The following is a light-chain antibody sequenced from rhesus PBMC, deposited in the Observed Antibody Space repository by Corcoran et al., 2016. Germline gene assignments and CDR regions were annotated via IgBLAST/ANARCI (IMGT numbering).Light chain of an antibody. Sequence: DIQMTQSPSSLSASVGDTVTIPCRASQSISSWLAWYQQKTGKAPTLLIYKASTLESGVPSRFSGSGSGTDFTLTSSSLQSEEFATYYCQQDSSSPPTFGQGTKVEIK. V-gene: IGKV1-22*01. J-gene: IGKJ1*01. CDR1: QSISSW. CDR2: KAS. CDR3: QQDSSSPPT.